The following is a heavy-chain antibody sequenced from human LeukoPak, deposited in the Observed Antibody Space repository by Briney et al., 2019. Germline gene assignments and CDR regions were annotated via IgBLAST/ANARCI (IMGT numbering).Heavy chain of an antibody. D-gene: IGHD3-3*01. CDR1: GGSFSGSY. V-gene: IGHV4-34*01. CDR3: ARREYDFWSGYYYYYYGMDV. Sequence: PSETLSLTCAVYGGSFSGSYWSWIRQPPGKGLEWIGEINHSGSTNYNPSLKSRVTISVDTSKNQFPLKLSSVTAADTAVYYCARREYDFWSGYYYYYYGMDVWGQGTTVTVSS. J-gene: IGHJ6*02. CDR2: INHSGST.